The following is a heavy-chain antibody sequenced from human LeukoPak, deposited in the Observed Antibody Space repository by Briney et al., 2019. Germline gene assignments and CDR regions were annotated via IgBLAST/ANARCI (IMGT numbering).Heavy chain of an antibody. CDR3: AERGCSSTSCYVFWDYYYYYMDV. J-gene: IGHJ6*03. D-gene: IGHD2-2*01. V-gene: IGHV7-4-1*02. CDR1: GYIFDIYA. CDR2: INTNTGNP. Sequence: GASVKVSCKASGYIFDIYAMIWVRQAPGQGLEWMGWINTNTGNPTYAQGFTGRFVFSLDTSVSTAYLQISSLKAEDRAVYYCAERGCSSTSCYVFWDYYYYYMDVGDKGTTVTVS.